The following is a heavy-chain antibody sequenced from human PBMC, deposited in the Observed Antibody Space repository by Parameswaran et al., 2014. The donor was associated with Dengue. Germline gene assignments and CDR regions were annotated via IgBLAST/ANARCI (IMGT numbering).Heavy chain of an antibody. Sequence: RWIRQPPGKGLEWVGRIKSKIDGGTTDYAAPVQGRLTISRDDSKSTLYLQMNGLKTEGTAVYYCTTDYYGSRRQYFFDYWGQGTLVTVSS. CDR3: TTDYYGSRRQYFFDY. V-gene: IGHV3-15*01. CDR2: IKSKIDGGTT. J-gene: IGHJ4*02. D-gene: IGHD3-10*01.